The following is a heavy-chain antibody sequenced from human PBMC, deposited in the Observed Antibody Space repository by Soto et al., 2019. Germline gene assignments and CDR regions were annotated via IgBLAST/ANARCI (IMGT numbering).Heavy chain of an antibody. CDR3: ARSVFP. V-gene: IGHV4-31*03. J-gene: IGHJ5*02. Sequence: QVQLQESGPGLVKPSQTLSLTCTVSGGSISSGGYYWSWIRQHPGKGLEWIGYIYYIKTTYYNPSLESRVTTSLDTSKNQFSLTLTSVTAADTAVYYCARSVFPWGQGTLVTVSS. CDR2: IYYIKTT. CDR1: GGSISSGGYY.